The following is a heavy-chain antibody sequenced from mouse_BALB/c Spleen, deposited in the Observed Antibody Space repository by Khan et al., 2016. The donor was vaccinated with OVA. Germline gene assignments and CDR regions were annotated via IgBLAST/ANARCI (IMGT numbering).Heavy chain of an antibody. J-gene: IGHJ3*01. D-gene: IGHD4-1*01. CDR1: GFTFSSYS. CDR3: ADQLTGSFAC. Sequence: EVLLVESGGDLVKPGGSLKLSCAASGFTFSSYSMYWVRQTPEKSLEWVASISSGGDYTYYPDSVKGRFTISIDNATNTLYLQMSDLKTEDKAMYECADQLTGSFACWGQGTLVPVSA. V-gene: IGHV5-6*01. CDR2: ISSGGDYT.